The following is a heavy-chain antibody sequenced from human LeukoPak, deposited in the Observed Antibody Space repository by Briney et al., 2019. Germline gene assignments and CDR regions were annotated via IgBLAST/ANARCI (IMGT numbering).Heavy chain of an antibody. Sequence: GGSLRLSCAASGFTFSSYWMSWVRQAPGKGLEWVANVKQDGSEKYYVDSVKGRFTISRDNAKNSLYLQMSSLRTEDTAVYYCARIRQRGTKYYFDYWGQGTLVTVSS. CDR2: VKQDGSEK. J-gene: IGHJ4*02. V-gene: IGHV3-7*01. D-gene: IGHD1-7*01. CDR3: ARIRQRGTKYYFDY. CDR1: GFTFSSYW.